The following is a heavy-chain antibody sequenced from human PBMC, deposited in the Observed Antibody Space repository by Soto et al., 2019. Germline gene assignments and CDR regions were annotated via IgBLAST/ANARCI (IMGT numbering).Heavy chain of an antibody. J-gene: IGHJ6*02. CDR3: ATVMRVAQDSDGMDV. CDR1: GYTFTSYD. V-gene: IGHV1-8*01. CDR2: MNPNSGNT. Sequence: ASVKLSFKASGYTFTSYDINWLRQASRQGLEWMGWMNPNSGNTGYAQKFQGRVTMTRNTSISTAYMELSSLRSEETAVYYCATVMRVAQDSDGMDVWGQGTTVTVSS. D-gene: IGHD3-22*01.